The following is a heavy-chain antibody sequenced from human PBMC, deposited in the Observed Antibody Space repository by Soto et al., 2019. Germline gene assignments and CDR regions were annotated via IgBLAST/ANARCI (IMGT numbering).Heavy chain of an antibody. J-gene: IGHJ6*02. Sequence: EVQLLESGGGLVQPGGSLRLSCAASGFTFSSYAMSWVRQAPGKGLEWVSAISGSGGSTYYADSVKGRFTISRDNSKNTLYLQMNSLRAEDTAVYYCAKDGIAAPPRYYYYGMDVWGQGTTVTVSS. V-gene: IGHV3-23*01. D-gene: IGHD6-6*01. CDR3: AKDGIAAPPRYYYYGMDV. CDR2: ISGSGGST. CDR1: GFTFSSYA.